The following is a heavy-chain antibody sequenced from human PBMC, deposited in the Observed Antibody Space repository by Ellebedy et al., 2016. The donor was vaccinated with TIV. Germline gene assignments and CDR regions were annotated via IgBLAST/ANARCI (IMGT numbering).Heavy chain of an antibody. CDR1: GGFVNSSRHY. Sequence: MPSETLSLTCDVSGGFVNSSRHYWAWIRQPPGKGLEWIGSVYYRGSPYYNPSFKSRVTLSADTSQNQFSLNLRTVTAADTAVYYCARIDSWQPIDDWGQGILVTVSS. J-gene: IGHJ4*02. D-gene: IGHD3-9*01. CDR2: VYYRGSP. V-gene: IGHV4-39*01. CDR3: ARIDSWQPIDD.